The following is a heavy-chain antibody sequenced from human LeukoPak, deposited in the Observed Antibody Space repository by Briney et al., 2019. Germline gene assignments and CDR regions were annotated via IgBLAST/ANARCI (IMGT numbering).Heavy chain of an antibody. V-gene: IGHV4-59*08. CDR2: IHYSGNT. J-gene: IGHJ5*02. Sequence: PSETLSLTCIVSGGSISGHYWSWIRQPPGKGLEWIGFIHYSGNTNYNPSLKSRVIISVDTSKNQFSLKLSSVTAADTAVYYCARNPGYSSSWYRDNWFDPWGQGTLVTVSS. CDR1: GGSISGHY. CDR3: ARNPGYSSSWYRDNWFDP. D-gene: IGHD6-13*01.